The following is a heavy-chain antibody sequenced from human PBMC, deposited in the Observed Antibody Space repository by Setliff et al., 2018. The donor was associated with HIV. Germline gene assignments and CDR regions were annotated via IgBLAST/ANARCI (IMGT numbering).Heavy chain of an antibody. V-gene: IGHV4-59*11. D-gene: IGHD4-17*01. CDR1: GASITSHY. J-gene: IGHJ4*02. CDR3: AKGAGFYGDYTFDY. Sequence: PSETLSLTCTVSGASITSHYWSWIRQSPGRELEWIGYIYSTGSTNYNPSLQSRVSISMDASKNKFSLKVTSVTSADTAAYYCAKGAGFYGDYTFDYWGQGNLVTVS. CDR2: IYSTGST.